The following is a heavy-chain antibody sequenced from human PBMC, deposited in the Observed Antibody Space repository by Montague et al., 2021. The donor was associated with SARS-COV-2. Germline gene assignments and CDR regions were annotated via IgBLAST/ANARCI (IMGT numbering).Heavy chain of an antibody. CDR3: TRHDHTDFANHNWFDP. V-gene: IGHV4-39*01. CDR1: GDSINSDTAF. D-gene: IGHD5-18*01. J-gene: IGHJ5*02. CDR2: MVYSGRN. Sequence: SETLSLTCTVSGDSINSDTAFWVWVRQSPGKGLEWIGSMVYSGRNFYNVTLRSRLTISVDTSKNQFSLEFTAVTAADTGLYYCTRHDHTDFANHNWFDPWGQGTMVTVSS.